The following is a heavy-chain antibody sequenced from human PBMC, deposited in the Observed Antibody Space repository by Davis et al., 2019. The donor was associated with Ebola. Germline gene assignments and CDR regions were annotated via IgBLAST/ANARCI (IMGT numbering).Heavy chain of an antibody. D-gene: IGHD2-15*01. CDR3: AREKLGYCSGGSCYSGWFDP. CDR2: VYSSGST. V-gene: IGHV4-59*12. CDR1: GGSISGYY. J-gene: IGHJ5*02. Sequence: MPSESLSLTCTVSGGSISGYYWSWIRQPPGKGLEWIGYVYSSGSTNYNPSLKSRVTISVDTSKNQFSLKLSSVTAADTAVYYCAREKLGYCSGGSCYSGWFDPWGQGTLVTVSS.